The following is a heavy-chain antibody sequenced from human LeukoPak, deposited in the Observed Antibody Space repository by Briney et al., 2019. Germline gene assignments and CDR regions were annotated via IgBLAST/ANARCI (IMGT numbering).Heavy chain of an antibody. CDR2: FYRGDST. D-gene: IGHD2-2*01. CDR3: ARGFCTSTSCFNDY. V-gene: IGHV3-53*05. J-gene: IGHJ4*02. Sequence: GGSLRLSCAASGFSVSSSYMYWVRQAPGKGLEWVSFFYRGDSTYYAESVRGRFTISRDTSKSSLYLQMNTLRAEDTALYYCARGFCTSTSCFNDYWGQGTLVTVSS. CDR1: GFSVSSSY.